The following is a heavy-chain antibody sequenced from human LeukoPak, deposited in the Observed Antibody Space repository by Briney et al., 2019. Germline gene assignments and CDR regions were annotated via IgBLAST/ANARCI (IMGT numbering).Heavy chain of an antibody. CDR2: ISGSGDST. CDR3: AKGLWFGELLGAFEI. Sequence: GGSLRLSCAASGFTFSSYAMSWVRQAPGKGLEWVSGISGSGDSTYYADSVKGRFTISRDNSKNTLYLQMNSLRAEDTAVYYCAKGLWFGELLGAFEIWGQGTMVTVST. CDR1: GFTFSSYA. J-gene: IGHJ3*02. V-gene: IGHV3-23*01. D-gene: IGHD3-10*01.